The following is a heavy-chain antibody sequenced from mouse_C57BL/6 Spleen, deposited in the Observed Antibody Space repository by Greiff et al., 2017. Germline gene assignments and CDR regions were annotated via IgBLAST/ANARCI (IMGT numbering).Heavy chain of an antibody. CDR2: ISDGGSYT. V-gene: IGHV5-4*01. Sequence: EVKLMESGGGLVKPGGSLKLSCAASGFTFSSYAMSWVRQTPEKRLEWVATISDGGSYTYYPDNVKGRFTISRDNAKNNLYLQMSHLKSEDTAMYYCARDPYSNYRFAYWGQGTLVTVSA. J-gene: IGHJ3*01. CDR3: ARDPYSNYRFAY. D-gene: IGHD2-5*01. CDR1: GFTFSSYA.